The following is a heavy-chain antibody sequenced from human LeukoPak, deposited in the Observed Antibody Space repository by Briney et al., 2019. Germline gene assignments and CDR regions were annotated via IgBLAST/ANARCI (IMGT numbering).Heavy chain of an antibody. V-gene: IGHV3-21*01. CDR3: ARDAHYYDSSGITPFDY. J-gene: IGHJ4*02. Sequence: GGSLRPSCAASGFTFSSYSMNWVRQAPGKGLEWASSISSSSSYIYYADSVKGRFTISRDNAKNSLYLQMNSLRAEDTAVYYCARDAHYYDSSGITPFDYWGQGTLVTVSS. CDR2: ISSSSSYI. CDR1: GFTFSSYS. D-gene: IGHD3-22*01.